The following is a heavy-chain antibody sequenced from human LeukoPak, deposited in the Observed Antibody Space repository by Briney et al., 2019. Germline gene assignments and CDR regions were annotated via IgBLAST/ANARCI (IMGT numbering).Heavy chain of an antibody. CDR1: GGSISSGGYS. J-gene: IGHJ3*02. D-gene: IGHD3-22*01. CDR2: IYYSGST. Sequence: ASETLSLTCAVSGGSISSGGYSWSWIRQPPGKGLEWIGYIYYSGSTYYNPSLKSRVTISVDTSKNQFSLKLSSVTAADTAVYYCARALLYYYDSSGYYIDAFDIWGQGTMVTVSS. V-gene: IGHV4-30-2*05. CDR3: ARALLYYYDSSGYYIDAFDI.